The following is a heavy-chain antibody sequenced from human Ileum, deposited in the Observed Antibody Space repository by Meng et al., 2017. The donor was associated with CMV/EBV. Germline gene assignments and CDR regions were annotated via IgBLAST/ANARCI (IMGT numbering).Heavy chain of an antibody. Sequence: RLQLQESGTGLVKPSETLSLTVKISVDTINDNTFYWGWIRQSPEKGLEWIGSVYYSGTTSYNPSLKSRVTISLDTSKTQFSLKLTSLTAADTAVYYCARDCCSKRSWFDPWGQGILVTVSS. CDR1: VDTINDNTFY. CDR3: ARDCCSKRSWFDP. CDR2: VYYSGTT. D-gene: IGHD2-2*01. J-gene: IGHJ5*02. V-gene: IGHV4-39*06.